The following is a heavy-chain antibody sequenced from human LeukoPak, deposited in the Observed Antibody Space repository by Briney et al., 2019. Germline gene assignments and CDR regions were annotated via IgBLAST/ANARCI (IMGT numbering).Heavy chain of an antibody. CDR3: ARDPPHCGGDCYAFDY. Sequence: GGSLRLSCAASGFTFSSYAMHWVRQAPGKGLEWVAVISYDGSNKYYADSVKGRFTISRDNSKNTLYLQMNSLGAEDTAVYYCARDPPHCGGDCYAFDYWGQGTLVTVSS. V-gene: IGHV3-30-3*01. CDR2: ISYDGSNK. J-gene: IGHJ4*02. CDR1: GFTFSSYA. D-gene: IGHD2-21*02.